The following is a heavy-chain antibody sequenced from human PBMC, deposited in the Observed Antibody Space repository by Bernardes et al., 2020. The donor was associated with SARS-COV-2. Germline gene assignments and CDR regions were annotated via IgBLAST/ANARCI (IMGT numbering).Heavy chain of an antibody. CDR2: IYYSGST. CDR1: GGSISSGDYY. CDR3: ARVFGYCSGGSCYSRSHYYYGMDV. V-gene: IGHV4-30-4*01. D-gene: IGHD2-15*01. J-gene: IGHJ6*02. Sequence: SETLSLTCTVSGGSISSGDYYWSWIRQPPGKGLEWIGYIYYSGSTYYNPSLKSRVTISVDTSKNQFSLKLSSVTAADTAVYYCARVFGYCSGGSCYSRSHYYYGMDVWGQGTTVTVSS.